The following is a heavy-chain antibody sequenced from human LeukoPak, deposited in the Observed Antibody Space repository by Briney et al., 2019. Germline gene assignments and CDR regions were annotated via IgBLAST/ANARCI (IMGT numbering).Heavy chain of an antibody. CDR3: AGIQLWSPFDY. J-gene: IGHJ4*02. CDR1: GFTVSSNY. Sequence: GGSLRLSCAASGFTVSSNYMCWVRQAPGKGLEWVSVIYSGGSTYYADSVKGRFTISRDNSKNTLYLQMNSLRAEDTAVYYCAGIQLWSPFDYWGQGTLVTVSS. CDR2: IYSGGST. D-gene: IGHD5-18*01. V-gene: IGHV3-66*01.